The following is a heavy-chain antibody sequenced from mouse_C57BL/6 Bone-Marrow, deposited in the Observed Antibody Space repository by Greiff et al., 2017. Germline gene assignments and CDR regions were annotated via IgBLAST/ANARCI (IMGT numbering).Heavy chain of an antibody. Sequence: VQLQQSGAELARPGASVKLSCKASGYTFTSYGISWVKQRTGQGLEWIGEISPGSGNTYYNEKFKGKATLTADKSSSTAYMELRSLTSEVSAVYFCARGSHYGSSAWFAYWGQGTLVTVSA. D-gene: IGHD1-1*01. CDR2: ISPGSGNT. CDR1: GYTFTSYG. J-gene: IGHJ3*01. CDR3: ARGSHYGSSAWFAY. V-gene: IGHV1-81*01.